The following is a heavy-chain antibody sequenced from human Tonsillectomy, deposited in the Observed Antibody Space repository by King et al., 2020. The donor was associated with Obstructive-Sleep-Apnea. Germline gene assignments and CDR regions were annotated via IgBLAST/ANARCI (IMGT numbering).Heavy chain of an antibody. CDR3: CIAAPNYYFDY. D-gene: IGHD6-13*01. J-gene: IGHJ4*02. CDR2: SIPIFCTA. V-gene: IGHV1-69*01. CDR1: GGTCSSYA. Sequence: QLVQSWAEVKKPGSSVTCSCKASGGTCSSYAISWVRHAPGQGLEWMGGSIPIFCTATYAQKFQGRVTITADESTRTAYMELSSLRSEDTAVYYCCIAAPNYYFDYWGQGTLVTVSS.